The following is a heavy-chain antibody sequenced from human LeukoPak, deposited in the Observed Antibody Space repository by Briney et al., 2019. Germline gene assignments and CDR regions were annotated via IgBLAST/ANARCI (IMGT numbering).Heavy chain of an antibody. CDR1: GFTFNTYD. V-gene: IGHV3-23*01. J-gene: IGHJ4*02. D-gene: IGHD6-25*01. CDR3: AKRPGYPPYYFDY. CDR2: ISGSGGST. Sequence: GGSLRLSCAASGFTFNTYDMSWVRQAPGKGLEWVSAISGSGGSTYYADSVKGRFTISRDNSKNTLYLQMNSLTAEDTAVYYCAKRPGYPPYYFDYWGQGTLVTVSS.